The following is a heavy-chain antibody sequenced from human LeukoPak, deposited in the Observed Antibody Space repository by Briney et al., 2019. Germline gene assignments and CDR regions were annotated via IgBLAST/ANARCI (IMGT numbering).Heavy chain of an antibody. Sequence: GGSLRLSCAVSGLSFCIYAFHWVRQAPGKGLEWVAVIRHDETKEYYADSVQGRFTISRDTSKTTLYLQMNSLRAEDTAVYYCAKEYTPSSPLGELDSWGQGTLVTVSS. CDR3: AKEYTPSSPLGELDS. CDR2: IRHDETKE. D-gene: IGHD6-6*01. CDR1: GLSFCIYA. V-gene: IGHV3-33*06. J-gene: IGHJ4*02.